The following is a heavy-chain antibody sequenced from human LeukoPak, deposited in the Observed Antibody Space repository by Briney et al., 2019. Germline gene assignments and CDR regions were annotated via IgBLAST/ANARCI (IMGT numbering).Heavy chain of an antibody. CDR1: GGSISSSDYY. CDR2: IYYSGST. V-gene: IGHV4-39*01. Sequence: SETLSLTCIVSGGSISSSDYYWGWIRQPPGKGLEWIGNIYYSGSTYYNPSLKSRVTISIDTSKNQFSLKLSSVTAADTAVYYCARLAIYSSGEDSWGQGTLVTVSS. J-gene: IGHJ4*02. CDR3: ARLAIYSSGEDS. D-gene: IGHD6-19*01.